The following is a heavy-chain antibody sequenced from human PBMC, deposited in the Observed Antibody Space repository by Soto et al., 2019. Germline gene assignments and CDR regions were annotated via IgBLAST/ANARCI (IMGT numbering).Heavy chain of an antibody. J-gene: IGHJ4*02. CDR1: GFTFSSYW. CDR3: ARGGYEGTDAFDY. CDR2: IKQDGSEK. V-gene: IGHV3-7*03. Sequence: EVQLVESGGGLVQPGGSLRLSCAASGFTFSSYWMSWVRQAPGKGLEWVANIKQDGSEKYYVDSVKGRFTISRDNAKNSLYLQMNSLRAEDTAVYYCARGGYEGTDAFDYWGQGTLVTVSS. D-gene: IGHD6-13*01.